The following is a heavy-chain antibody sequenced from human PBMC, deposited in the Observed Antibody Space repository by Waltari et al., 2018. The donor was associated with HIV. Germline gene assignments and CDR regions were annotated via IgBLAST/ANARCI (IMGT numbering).Heavy chain of an antibody. Sequence: QVQLVQSGAEVKKPGASVKVSCKASGYTFTSYAMHWVRQAPGQRLEWMGWINAGNGNTKYSQKFQGRVTITRDTSASTAYMELSSLRSEDTAVYYCARDPMVRDLAVYYFDYWGQGTLVTVSS. D-gene: IGHD3-10*01. CDR3: ARDPMVRDLAVYYFDY. CDR1: GYTFTSYA. J-gene: IGHJ4*02. V-gene: IGHV1-3*01. CDR2: INAGNGNT.